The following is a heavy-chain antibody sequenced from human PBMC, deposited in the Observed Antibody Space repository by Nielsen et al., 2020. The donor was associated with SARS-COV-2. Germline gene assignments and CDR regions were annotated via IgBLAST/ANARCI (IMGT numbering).Heavy chain of an antibody. CDR3: ARGDFIVVVPTSTGYYYGMDV. V-gene: IGHV1-2*02. CDR1: GYTFTGYD. CDR2: INPNSGGT. Sequence: ASVKVSCKASGYTFTGYDMHWVRQAPGQGLEWMGWINPNSGGTNYAQKFQGRVTMTRDTSISTAYMELSRLRSDDTAVYYCARGDFIVVVPTSTGYYYGMDVWGQGTTVTVSS. D-gene: IGHD2-15*01. J-gene: IGHJ6*02.